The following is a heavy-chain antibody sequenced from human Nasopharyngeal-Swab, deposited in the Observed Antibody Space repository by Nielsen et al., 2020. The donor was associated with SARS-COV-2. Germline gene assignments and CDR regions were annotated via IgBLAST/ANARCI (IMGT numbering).Heavy chain of an antibody. CDR1: GFTFSSYG. CDR2: IWYDGSNK. V-gene: IGHV3-30*02. Sequence: GESLKISCAASGFTFSSYGMHWVRQAPGKGLEWVAVIWYDGSNKYYADSVKGRFTISRDNSKNTLYLQMNSLRAEDTAVYYCAKDGSSWRFDYWGQGTLVTVSS. D-gene: IGHD6-13*01. J-gene: IGHJ4*02. CDR3: AKDGSSWRFDY.